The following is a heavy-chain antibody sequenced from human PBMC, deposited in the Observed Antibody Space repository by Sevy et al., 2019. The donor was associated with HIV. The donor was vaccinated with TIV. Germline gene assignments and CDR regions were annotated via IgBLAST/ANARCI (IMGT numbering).Heavy chain of an antibody. D-gene: IGHD2-15*01. J-gene: IGHJ2*01. CDR1: GYTFTSYA. CDR3: AREFVVVVAATPCRYFDL. Sequence: ASVKVSCKASGYTFTSYAISWVRQAPGQGLEWMGWISTYNANTKYAQKLQGRVTMTTDTSTSTAYMELRSLRSDDTAMYYCAREFVVVVAATPCRYFDLWGRGTLVTVSS. CDR2: ISTYNANT. V-gene: IGHV1-18*01.